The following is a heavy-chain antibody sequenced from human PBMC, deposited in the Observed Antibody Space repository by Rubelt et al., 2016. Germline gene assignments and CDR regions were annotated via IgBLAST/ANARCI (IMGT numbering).Heavy chain of an antibody. V-gene: IGHV3-21*06. CDR2: ISSNSNSI. Sequence: GSSISSNSNSIYYADSVEGRFTISRDNSRNALYLQMDNLRAEDTAVYYCARPFIYYDSRGPWGGAFDIWGQGTMVTVSS. CDR3: ARPFIYYDSRGPWGGAFDI. J-gene: IGHJ3*02. D-gene: IGHD3-22*01.